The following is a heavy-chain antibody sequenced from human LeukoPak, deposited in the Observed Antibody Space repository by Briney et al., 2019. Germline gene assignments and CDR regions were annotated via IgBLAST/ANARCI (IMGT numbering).Heavy chain of an antibody. CDR2: ISYSGST. CDR1: GGSISSYY. Sequence: SETLSLTRTVPGGSISSYYWSWVRQSPGKGLEWIGYISYSGSTNYNPSLKSRVTMSVDTPRNQFSLKLSSVTAADTAVYYCARDQDSSTWTFDYWGQGTLVTVSS. D-gene: IGHD6-13*01. V-gene: IGHV4-59*01. CDR3: ARDQDSSTWTFDY. J-gene: IGHJ4*02.